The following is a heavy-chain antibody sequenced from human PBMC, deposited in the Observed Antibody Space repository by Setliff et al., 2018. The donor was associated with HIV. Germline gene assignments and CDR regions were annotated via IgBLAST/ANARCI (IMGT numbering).Heavy chain of an antibody. V-gene: IGHV3-9*01. Sequence: GGSLRLSCAASGFIFDDYAMHWVRQPPGKGLEWVSGISWNSGNIVYADSVKGRFTISRDNARNSLYLQLNSLRAEDTAVYYCARDRGGSYTPLDFWGQGTLVTVSS. CDR3: ARDRGGSYTPLDF. J-gene: IGHJ4*02. CDR1: GFIFDDYA. CDR2: ISWNSGNI. D-gene: IGHD1-26*01.